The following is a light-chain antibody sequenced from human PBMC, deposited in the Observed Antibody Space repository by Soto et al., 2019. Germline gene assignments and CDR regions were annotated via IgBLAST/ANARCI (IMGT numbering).Light chain of an antibody. V-gene: IGLV2-14*03. Sequence: QSALTQPASVSGSPGQSITISCTGTSSDVGGYNYVSWYQQHPGKAPKLIIYDVSDRPSGASNRFSGSKSGNTASLTISGIQAEDEADYYCSSYTSRSTGVFGGGTKLTVL. CDR1: SSDVGGYNY. J-gene: IGLJ2*01. CDR3: SSYTSRSTGV. CDR2: DVS.